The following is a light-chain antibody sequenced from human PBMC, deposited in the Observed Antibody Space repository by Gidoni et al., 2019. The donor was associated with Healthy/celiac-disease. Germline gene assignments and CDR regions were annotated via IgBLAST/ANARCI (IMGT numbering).Light chain of an antibody. CDR3: QHYDNRPPRFT. CDR2: DAS. Sequence: DIQMTQSPSSLSASVGDRVTITCQASQDISNYLNWDQQKPGKAPNLLIYDASTLETGVPSRFSGSGSGTDFTFTISSLQPEDIATFYCQHYDNRPPRFTFGPGTKVDIK. CDR1: QDISNY. J-gene: IGKJ3*01. V-gene: IGKV1-33*01.